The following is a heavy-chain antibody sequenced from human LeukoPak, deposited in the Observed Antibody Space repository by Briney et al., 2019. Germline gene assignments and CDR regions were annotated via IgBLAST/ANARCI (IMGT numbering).Heavy chain of an antibody. V-gene: IGHV1-2*02. Sequence: ASVKVSCKASGYTFTSYGISWVRQAPGQGLEWMGWINPNSGGTNYAQKFQGRVTMTRDTSISTAYMELSRLRSDDTAVYYCARDLSTVTDFHYYYYMDVWGKGTTVTVSS. D-gene: IGHD4-17*01. J-gene: IGHJ6*03. CDR2: INPNSGGT. CDR3: ARDLSTVTDFHYYYYMDV. CDR1: GYTFTSYG.